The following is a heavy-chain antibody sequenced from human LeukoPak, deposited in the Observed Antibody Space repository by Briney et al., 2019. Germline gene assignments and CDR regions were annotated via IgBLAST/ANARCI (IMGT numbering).Heavy chain of an antibody. J-gene: IGHJ4*02. CDR2: INPSGGNT. CDR3: ARVGSGWYGFDY. V-gene: IGHV1-46*01. CDR1: GYTFTSYY. D-gene: IGHD6-19*01. Sequence: GASVKVSCKASGYTFTSYYMHWVRQAPGQGLEWMGIINPSGGNTSYAQKFQGRVTMTRDTSTSTVYMELSSLRSEDTAVYYCARVGSGWYGFDYWGQGTLVTVSS.